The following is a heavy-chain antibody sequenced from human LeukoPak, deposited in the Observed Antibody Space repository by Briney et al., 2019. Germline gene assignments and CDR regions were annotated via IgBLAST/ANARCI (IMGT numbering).Heavy chain of an antibody. D-gene: IGHD1-1*01. CDR2: IDWDDDK. CDR3: AQMQRVTTGTTTAYYMDV. J-gene: IGHJ6*03. V-gene: IGHV2-70*04. CDR1: GLSLSTYGMR. Sequence: SGPALVKPTQTLTLTCTFSGLSLSTYGMRVSWIRQPPGKALEWLARIDWDDDKYYSTSLKTRLTISKDTSKNQVVLTVTNVDPVDTATYYCAQMQRVTTGTTTAYYMDVWDKGTTVTVS.